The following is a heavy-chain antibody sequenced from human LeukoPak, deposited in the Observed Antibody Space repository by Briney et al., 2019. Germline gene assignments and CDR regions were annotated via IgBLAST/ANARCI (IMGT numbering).Heavy chain of an antibody. CDR1: GGSFSGYY. CDR3: ARGPGYGGNSEGYFDY. Sequence: SETLSLTCAVYGGSFSGYYWSWIRQPPGKGLEWIGEINHSGSTNYNPSLKSRVTISVDTSKNQFSLKLSSVTAADTAVYHCARGPGYGGNSEGYFDYWGQGTLVTVPS. CDR2: INHSGST. J-gene: IGHJ4*02. V-gene: IGHV4-34*01. D-gene: IGHD4-23*01.